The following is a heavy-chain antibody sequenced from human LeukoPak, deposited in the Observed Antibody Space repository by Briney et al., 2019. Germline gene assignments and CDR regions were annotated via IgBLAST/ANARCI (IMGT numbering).Heavy chain of an antibody. CDR1: GDSLNGYY. CDR3: ARVDGDYGKGFDP. CDR2: IFTSGIT. J-gene: IGHJ5*02. D-gene: IGHD4-17*01. Sequence: SETLSLTCTVSGDSLNGYYWGWIRQPAGKGPEWIGRIFTSGITKYSPSLRSRVTMSIDTSKNQFSLKLSSVTAAVTAVYYCARVDGDYGKGFDPWGQGTLVTVSS. V-gene: IGHV4-4*07.